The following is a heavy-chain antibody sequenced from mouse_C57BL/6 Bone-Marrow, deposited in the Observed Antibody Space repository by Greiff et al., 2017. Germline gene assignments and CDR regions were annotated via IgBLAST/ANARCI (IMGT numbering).Heavy chain of an antibody. CDR2: IYPGSGST. D-gene: IGHD1-1*01. V-gene: IGHV1-55*01. Sequence: QVQLQQPGAELVKPGASVKMSCTASGYTFTSYWITWVKQRPGQGLEWIGDIYPGSGSTNYNEKFKSKATLTVDTSSSTAYMQLSSLTSEDSAVYYCARSGPYYGSSLVAYWGQGTLVTVSA. J-gene: IGHJ3*01. CDR3: ARSGPYYGSSLVAY. CDR1: GYTFTSYW.